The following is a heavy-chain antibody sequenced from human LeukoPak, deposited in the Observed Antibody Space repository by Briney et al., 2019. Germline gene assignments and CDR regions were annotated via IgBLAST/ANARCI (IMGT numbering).Heavy chain of an antibody. Sequence: GSLRLSCAASGFTFSSYAMSWVRQAPGKGLEWIGSIYHSGSTYYNPSLKSRVTISVDTSKNQFSLKLSSVTAADTAVYYCARGSGSFDYWGQGTLVTVSS. V-gene: IGHV4-38-2*01. D-gene: IGHD1-26*01. CDR1: GFTFSSYA. CDR3: ARGSGSFDY. CDR2: IYHSGST. J-gene: IGHJ4*02.